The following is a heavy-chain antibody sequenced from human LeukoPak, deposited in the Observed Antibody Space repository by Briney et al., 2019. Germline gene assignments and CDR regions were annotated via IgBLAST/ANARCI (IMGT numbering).Heavy chain of an antibody. CDR1: GYIFNDYY. V-gene: IGHV1-69*13. CDR3: ARGWPSGSYWYNWFDP. Sequence: SVKVSCKTSGYIFNDYYMNWLRQAPGQGLEWMGGIIPIFGTANYAQKFQGRVTITADESTSTAYMELSSLRSEDTAVYYCARGWPSGSYWYNWFDPWGQGTLVTVSS. J-gene: IGHJ5*02. D-gene: IGHD1-26*01. CDR2: IIPIFGTA.